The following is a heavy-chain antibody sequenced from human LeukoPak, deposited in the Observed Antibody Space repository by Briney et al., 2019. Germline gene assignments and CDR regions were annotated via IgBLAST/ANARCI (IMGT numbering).Heavy chain of an antibody. CDR3: AREPPYDSSGYYGDY. J-gene: IGHJ4*02. V-gene: IGHV3-11*04. D-gene: IGHD3-22*01. CDR2: ISSSGNTI. Sequence: PGGSLRLSCAASGFTFSYYYMSWIRQAPGKGLEWVSYISSSGNTIYYADSVKGRFTISRYNAKNSLYLQMNSLRAEDTAVYYCAREPPYDSSGYYGDYWGQGTLVTVSS. CDR1: GFTFSYYY.